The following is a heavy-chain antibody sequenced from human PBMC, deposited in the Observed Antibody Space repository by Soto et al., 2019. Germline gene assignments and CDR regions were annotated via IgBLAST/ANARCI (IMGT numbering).Heavy chain of an antibody. CDR1: GFTFSSYG. V-gene: IGHV3-30*18. CDR3: AKDGGGYCSSTSCYGGPEYFQH. Sequence: QVQLVESGGGVVQPGRSLRLSCAASGFTFSSYGMHWVRQAPGKGLERVAVISYDGSNKYYADSVKGRFTISRDNSKNTLNLQMNSQRAEDTAVYYCAKDGGGYCSSTSCYGGPEYFQHWGQGTLVTVSS. CDR2: ISYDGSNK. J-gene: IGHJ1*01. D-gene: IGHD2-2*01.